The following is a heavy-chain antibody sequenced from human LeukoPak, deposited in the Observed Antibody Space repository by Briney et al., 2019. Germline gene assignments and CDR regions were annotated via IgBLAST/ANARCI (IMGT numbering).Heavy chain of an antibody. J-gene: IGHJ4*02. D-gene: IGHD1-1*01. CDR1: GFTFSSYA. CDR2: ISSNGGSI. V-gene: IGHV3-64D*06. CDR3: VPPPNELALHS. Sequence: GGSPRLSCSASGFTFSSYAIQWVSQAPGKGLEYVSAISSNGGSIYYADSVKGRFTISRDNSKNTLYLQMSSLRAEDTAVYYCVPPPNELALHSWGQGTLVSVSS.